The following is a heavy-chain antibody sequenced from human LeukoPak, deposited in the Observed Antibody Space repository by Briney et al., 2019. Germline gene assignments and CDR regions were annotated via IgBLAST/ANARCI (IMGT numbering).Heavy chain of an antibody. CDR1: GGSISSYY. CDR3: ARLGSHVSSSWANFDY. J-gene: IGHJ4*02. Sequence: SETLSLTCTVSGGSISSYYWSWIRQPPGKRLEWIGYIYYSGSTKYNPSLKSRVSISVDTSKNQFSLRLSSVTAADTAVYYCARLGSHVSSSWANFDYWGQGTLVTVSS. V-gene: IGHV4-59*08. CDR2: IYYSGST. D-gene: IGHD6-13*01.